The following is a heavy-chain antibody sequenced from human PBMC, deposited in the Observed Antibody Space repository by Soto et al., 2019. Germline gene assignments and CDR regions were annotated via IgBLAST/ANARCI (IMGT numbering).Heavy chain of an antibody. D-gene: IGHD3-3*01. Sequence: QVQLVQSGAEVKKPGSSVKVSCKTSGGTFSSYAINWVRQVPGQGLEWMGGLIPVFVTINYAKKFQDRVKITADESTSTVSMELNSLRSEDTAVYFCAAKSGFPYYVDHWGQGTPVTVSS. CDR2: LIPVFVTI. V-gene: IGHV1-69*01. CDR3: AAKSGFPYYVDH. CDR1: GGTFSSYA. J-gene: IGHJ4*02.